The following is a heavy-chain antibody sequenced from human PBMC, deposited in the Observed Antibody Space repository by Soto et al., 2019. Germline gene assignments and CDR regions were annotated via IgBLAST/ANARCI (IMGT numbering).Heavy chain of an antibody. J-gene: IGHJ4*02. CDR1: GYTFTSYG. D-gene: IGHD2-15*01. Sequence: QVQLVQSGAEVKKPGASVKVSCKASGYTFTSYGISWVRQAPGQGLEWMGWISAYNGNTNYAQKLQGRVTMTTDTSRSKAYMEMRSLRADDTAVYYCARDTMVTYCSGGSCYSRGGDYWGQGTLVTVSS. CDR2: ISAYNGNT. V-gene: IGHV1-18*01. CDR3: ARDTMVTYCSGGSCYSRGGDY.